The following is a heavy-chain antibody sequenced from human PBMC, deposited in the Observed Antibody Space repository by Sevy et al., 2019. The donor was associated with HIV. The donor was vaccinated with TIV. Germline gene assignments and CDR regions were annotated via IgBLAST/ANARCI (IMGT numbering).Heavy chain of an antibody. D-gene: IGHD3-3*01. V-gene: IGHV3-30*04. J-gene: IGHJ6*02. Sequence: GGSLRLSCAVSGFTFSRFGMHWVRQAPGKGLEWVAVISYDGNDKHYAESVKGRFTISRDNSKNTLHLEMNSLRAEDTAVYYCERDQQITIVGEITDYYFYYGMDVWGQGTTVTVSS. CDR3: ERDQQITIVGEITDYYFYYGMDV. CDR2: ISYDGNDK. CDR1: GFTFSRFG.